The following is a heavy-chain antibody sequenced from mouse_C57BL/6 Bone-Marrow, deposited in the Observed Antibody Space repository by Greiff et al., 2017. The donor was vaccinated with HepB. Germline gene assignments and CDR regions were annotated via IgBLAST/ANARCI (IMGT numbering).Heavy chain of an antibody. Sequence: EVQRVESGGGLVQPGGSLSLSCAASGFTFTDYYMSWVRQPPGKALEWLGFIRNKANGYTTEYSASVKGRFTISRDNSQSILYLQMNALRAEDSATYYCARRDYGSSIDYWGQGTTLTGSS. CDR2: IRNKANGYTT. CDR1: GFTFTDYY. D-gene: IGHD1-1*01. V-gene: IGHV7-3*01. CDR3: ARRDYGSSIDY. J-gene: IGHJ2*01.